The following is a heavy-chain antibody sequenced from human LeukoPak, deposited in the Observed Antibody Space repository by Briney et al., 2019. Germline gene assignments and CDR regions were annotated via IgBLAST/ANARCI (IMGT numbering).Heavy chain of an antibody. V-gene: IGHV1-2*02. Sequence: GASVKVSCKASGYTFTDYYMHWVRQAPGQGLEWMGWINPNSGGTNYAQKLQGRVTMTRDTSISTAYMELSRLRSDATAVYYCARGRGYSGYETNWYFDLWGRGTLVTVSS. CDR3: ARGRGYSGYETNWYFDL. D-gene: IGHD5-12*01. CDR1: GYTFTDYY. J-gene: IGHJ2*01. CDR2: INPNSGGT.